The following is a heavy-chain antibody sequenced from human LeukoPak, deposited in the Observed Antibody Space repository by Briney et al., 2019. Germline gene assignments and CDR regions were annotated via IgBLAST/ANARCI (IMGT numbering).Heavy chain of an antibody. Sequence: SGGSLRLSCAVSGFTVSTNNMNWVRQAPGKGLEWVSVIYSGGSGTTYYADSVKGRFTVSRDNSKNTLYLQMNSLRAEDTALYYCARPAPYDSSSFDYWGQGTLVTVSS. CDR3: ARPAPYDSSSFDY. D-gene: IGHD3-22*01. CDR1: GFTVSTNN. J-gene: IGHJ4*02. V-gene: IGHV3-53*01. CDR2: IYSGGSGTT.